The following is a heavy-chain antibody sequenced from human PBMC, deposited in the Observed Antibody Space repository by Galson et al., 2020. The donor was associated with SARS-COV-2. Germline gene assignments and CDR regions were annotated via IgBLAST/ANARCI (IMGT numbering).Heavy chain of an antibody. J-gene: IGHJ3*02. CDR3: ARAKSVRRDGYNFGAFDI. CDR2: ISSSSSNI. CDR1: GFTFSSYS. D-gene: IGHD5-12*01. Sequence: GGSLRLSCAASGFTFSSYSMNWVRQAPGKGLEWVSSISSSSSNIYYADSVKGRFTISRDNAKNSLYLQMNSLRAEDTAVYYCARAKSVRRDGYNFGAFDIWGQGTMVTVSS. V-gene: IGHV3-21*01.